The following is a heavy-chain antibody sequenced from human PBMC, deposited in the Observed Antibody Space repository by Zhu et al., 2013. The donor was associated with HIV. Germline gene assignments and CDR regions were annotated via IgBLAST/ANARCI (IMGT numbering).Heavy chain of an antibody. CDR1: GYTFTDYY. Sequence: QVLLVQSGAEVKKPGASVKVACKAYGYTFTDYYMLWLRQAPGQGLEWMGWISPNNGNTIYQQKFQGRVTMTRDTSISTVYMEVTRLTSDDTAVYYCARTRSGCVVIGLTTWGQGTLVHRLL. J-gene: IGHJ4*02. D-gene: IGHD3-22*01. CDR2: ISPNNGNT. CDR3: ARTRSGCVVIGLTT. V-gene: IGHV1-2*02.